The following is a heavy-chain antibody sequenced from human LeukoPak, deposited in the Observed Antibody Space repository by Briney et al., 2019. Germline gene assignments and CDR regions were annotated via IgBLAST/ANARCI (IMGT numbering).Heavy chain of an antibody. CDR3: AREGYCSSTSCYTESVSFDP. D-gene: IGHD2-2*02. CDR1: GGTFSSYA. V-gene: IGHV1-69*05. J-gene: IGHJ5*02. Sequence: ASVKVSCKASGGTFSSYAISWVRQAPGQGLEWMGGIIPIFGTANYAQKFQGRVTITTDESTSTAYMELSSLRSEDTAVYYCAREGYCSSTSCYTESVSFDPWGQGTLVTVSS. CDR2: IIPIFGTA.